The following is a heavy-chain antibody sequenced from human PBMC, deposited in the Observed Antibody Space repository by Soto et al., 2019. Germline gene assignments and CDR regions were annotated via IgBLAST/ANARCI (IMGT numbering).Heavy chain of an antibody. V-gene: IGHV1-8*01. CDR1: GYTFTSYD. Sequence: ASVKVSCKASGYTFTSYDINWVRQATGQGLEWMGWMNPNSGNTGYAQKFQGRVTMTRNTSISTAYMELSSLRSEDTAVYYCARGLSNYDYVWGSYRSRDLDPWGQGTLVTVSS. CDR2: MNPNSGNT. CDR3: ARGLSNYDYVWGSYRSRDLDP. J-gene: IGHJ5*02. D-gene: IGHD3-16*02.